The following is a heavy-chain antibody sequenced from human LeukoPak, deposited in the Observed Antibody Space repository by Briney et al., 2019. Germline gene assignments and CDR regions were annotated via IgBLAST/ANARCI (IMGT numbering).Heavy chain of an antibody. J-gene: IGHJ4*02. D-gene: IGHD5-24*01. CDR1: GYTFTGYY. V-gene: IGHV1-2*06. Sequence: ASVNVSCKASGYTFTGYYMHWVRQAPGQGLEWMGRINPNSGGTNYAQKFQGRVTMTRDTSISTAYMELSRLRSDDTAVYYCARDVGLWLLNRGDWGQGTLVTVSS. CDR3: ARDVGLWLLNRGD. CDR2: INPNSGGT.